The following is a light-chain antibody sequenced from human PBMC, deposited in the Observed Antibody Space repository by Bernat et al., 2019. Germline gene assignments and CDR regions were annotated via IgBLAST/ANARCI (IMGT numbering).Light chain of an antibody. Sequence: DVQMTQSPSTLSASVGDRVTITCRASQSISRWLAWYKQKPGKVPILLIYEASTIKSGVPSRFSGSGSGTEFTLTISSLQPDDFATYYCQQYNTYAWTFGQGTKVEIK. CDR2: EAS. CDR1: QSISRW. J-gene: IGKJ1*01. V-gene: IGKV1-5*03. CDR3: QQYNTYAWT.